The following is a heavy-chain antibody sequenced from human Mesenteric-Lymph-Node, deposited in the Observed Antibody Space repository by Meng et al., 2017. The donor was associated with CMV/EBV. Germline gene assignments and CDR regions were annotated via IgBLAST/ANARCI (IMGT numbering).Heavy chain of an antibody. CDR1: RGSISGYY. D-gene: IGHD6-13*01. CDR3: AREVNVGADTHFDP. CDR2: IHYSGRN. V-gene: IGHV4-59*01. Sequence: GSLRLSCTVSRGSISGYYWNWIRQPPGKGLEHVAWIHYSGRNDCHPSLKSRVTISVDTSKNQFSLKLSSVTAADTAVYYCAREVNVGADTHFDPWGQGTLVTVSS. J-gene: IGHJ5*02.